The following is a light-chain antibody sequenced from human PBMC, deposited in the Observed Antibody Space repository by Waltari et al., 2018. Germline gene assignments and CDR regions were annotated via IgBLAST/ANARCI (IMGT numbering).Light chain of an antibody. CDR3: QSYDTSLSVSV. V-gene: IGLV1-40*01. CDR2: GNN. CDR1: SSNIGAGYD. Sequence: QSVLTQPPSVSGAPGQRVTISCTGSSSNIGAGYDVHWYQQLPGTAPRLLIYGNNNRPSGVPERCSGSKSGTSASLAFTGLQAEDEADYYCQSYDTSLSVSVFGGGTKLTVL. J-gene: IGLJ3*02.